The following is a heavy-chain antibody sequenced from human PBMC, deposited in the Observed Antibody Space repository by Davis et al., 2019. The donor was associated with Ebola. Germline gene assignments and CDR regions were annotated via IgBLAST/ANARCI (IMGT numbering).Heavy chain of an antibody. CDR2: MNPDSGNT. CDR3: ARGRDNWNYADMDI. CDR1: GYTFITYD. D-gene: IGHD1-7*01. V-gene: IGHV1-8*03. J-gene: IGHJ6*03. Sequence: SVPVPRMASGYTFITYDINWVRQPSEYGLAWMEWMNPDSGNTGYSQKFQGRLTITRNTSIGTAYMELSSLRSEDTAVYYCARGRDNWNYADMDIWGKGTTVTVSS.